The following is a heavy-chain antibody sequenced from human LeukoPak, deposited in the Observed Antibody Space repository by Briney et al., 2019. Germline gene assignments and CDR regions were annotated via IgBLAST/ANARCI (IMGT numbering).Heavy chain of an antibody. V-gene: IGHV3-21*01. CDR3: AREEWYVFFSDP. D-gene: IGHD2-8*01. J-gene: IGHJ5*01. CDR2: ISPTSTNI. CDR1: GFTFSAHT. Sequence: NPGGSLRLSCAASGFTFSAHTMSWVRQAPGKGLEWVSSISPTSTNIFQPASMKGRLTISRDNAKNSLYLQIHSLRVEDTAVCYCAREEWYVFFSDPWGQGTLVTVSS.